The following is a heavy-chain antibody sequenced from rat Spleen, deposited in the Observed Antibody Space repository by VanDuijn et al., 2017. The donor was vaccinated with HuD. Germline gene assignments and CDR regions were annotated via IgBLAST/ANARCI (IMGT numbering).Heavy chain of an antibody. CDR3: ARPGTTHVFDY. CDR2: ISNTGGTT. V-gene: IGHV5-31*01. CDR1: GFTFKNYW. D-gene: IGHD1-4*01. Sequence: EVQLVESGGGLVQPGRSLKLSCEASGFTFKNYWMTWIRQAPGKGLEWIASISNTGGTTNYPDSVKGRFTLSRDNAKSTLYLQMNGLRSEDTATYYCARPGTTHVFDYWGQGVVVTVSS. J-gene: IGHJ2*01.